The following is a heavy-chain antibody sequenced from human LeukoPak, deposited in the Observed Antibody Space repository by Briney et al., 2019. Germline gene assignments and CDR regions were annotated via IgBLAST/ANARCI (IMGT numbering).Heavy chain of an antibody. CDR3: ARDEIGGSNWFDP. V-gene: IGHV3-53*01. J-gene: IGHJ5*02. D-gene: IGHD3-10*01. CDR1: GFTVSSNY. CDR2: IYSGGST. Sequence: GGSLRLSCAASGFTVSSNYMSWVRQAPGKGLEWVSVIYSGGSTYYADSVKGRFTISRDNSKNTLYLQMNSLRAEDTAVYYCARDEIGGSNWFDPWGQGTLVTVSS.